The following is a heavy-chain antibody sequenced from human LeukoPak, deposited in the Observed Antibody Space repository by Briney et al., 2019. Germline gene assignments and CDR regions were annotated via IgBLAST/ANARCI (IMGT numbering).Heavy chain of an antibody. CDR3: ARWGASHSSGWYEDY. CDR2: MNPNGGNT. V-gene: IGHV1-8*03. J-gene: IGHJ4*02. D-gene: IGHD6-19*01. Sequence: ASVKVSCKASGYTFTSYDINWVRQATGEGLEWMVWMNPNGGNTGYAQKFQGRVTITRNTSIITAYMELSSRRPEDTAVYYCARWGASHSSGWYEDYWGQGTLVTVSS. CDR1: GYTFTSYD.